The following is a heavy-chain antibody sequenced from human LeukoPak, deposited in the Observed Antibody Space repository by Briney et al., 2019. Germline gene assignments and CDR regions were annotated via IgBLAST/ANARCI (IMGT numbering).Heavy chain of an antibody. V-gene: IGHV3-69-1*02. CDR2: ISSGSTT. J-gene: IGHJ4*02. CDR3: ARDREYFYASSGYPDY. Sequence: PGGSLRLSCVASGFTFSDHYMSWIRQAPGKGLEWIASISSGSTTHCADSVKGRFTVSRDNAKNSLFLQINSLTGEDTAVYYCARDREYFYASSGYPDYWGQGTLVTVSS. CDR1: GFTFSDHY. D-gene: IGHD3-22*01.